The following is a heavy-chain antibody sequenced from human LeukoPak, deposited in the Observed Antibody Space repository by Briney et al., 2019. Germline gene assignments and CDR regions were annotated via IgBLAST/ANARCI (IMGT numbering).Heavy chain of an antibody. D-gene: IGHD3-10*01. Sequence: ASVNVSCKASGYTFTSYYMHWVRQAAGQGREGMGIINPIGGSTSYAQKFQGRVTMTRDRSKSTVYMELSSLRYEDTGVYYCARDLYPYYYGSGSYYNVGYWGQGTLVTVSS. J-gene: IGHJ4*02. CDR2: INPIGGST. V-gene: IGHV1-46*01. CDR3: ARDLYPYYYGSGSYYNVGY. CDR1: GYTFTSYY.